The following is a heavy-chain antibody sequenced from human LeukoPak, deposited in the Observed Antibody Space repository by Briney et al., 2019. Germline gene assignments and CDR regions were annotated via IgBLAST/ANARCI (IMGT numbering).Heavy chain of an antibody. Sequence: ASVKVSCKASGYTFTSYGISWVRQAPGQGLEWMGWISAYNGNTNYAQKFQGRVTMTSDTSISTAYMELSRLRSDETAVYYCERAGYSSGWYDYWGQGTLVTVSS. V-gene: IGHV1-18*01. J-gene: IGHJ4*02. CDR1: GYTFTSYG. CDR3: ERAGYSSGWYDY. CDR2: ISAYNGNT. D-gene: IGHD6-19*01.